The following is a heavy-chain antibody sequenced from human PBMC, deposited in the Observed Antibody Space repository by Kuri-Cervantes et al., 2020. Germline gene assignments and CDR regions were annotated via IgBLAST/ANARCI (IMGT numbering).Heavy chain of an antibody. V-gene: IGHV3-33*01. CDR3: ARDSPNYYYYMDV. CDR1: GFTFSNYG. Sequence: GGSLRLSCAASGFTFSNYGMHWVRQAPGKGLEWVAVIWHDGSNRYYADSVKGRFTISRDNSKNTLYLQMNSLRAEDTAVCFCARDSPNYYYYMDVWGKGTTVTVSS. J-gene: IGHJ6*03. CDR2: IWHDGSNR.